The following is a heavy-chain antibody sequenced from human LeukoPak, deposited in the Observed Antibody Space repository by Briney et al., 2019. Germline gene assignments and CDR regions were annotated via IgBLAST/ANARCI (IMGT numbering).Heavy chain of an antibody. CDR3: ARDYESSGSNGAFDI. V-gene: IGHV3-23*01. J-gene: IGHJ4*02. CDR2: ISGSGGTT. Sequence: PGGSLRLSCAASGFTFSNYAMSWVRQAPGKGLEWVSSISGSGGTTYYADSVKGRFTISRDNAKNTLYLQINSLRAEDTAVYYCARDYESSGSNGAFDIWGQGTLVTVSS. D-gene: IGHD6-19*01. CDR1: GFTFSNYA.